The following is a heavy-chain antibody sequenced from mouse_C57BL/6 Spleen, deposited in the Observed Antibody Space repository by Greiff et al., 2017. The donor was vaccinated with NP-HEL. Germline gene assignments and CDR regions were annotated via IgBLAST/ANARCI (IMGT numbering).Heavy chain of an antibody. V-gene: IGHV7-1*01. CDR3: AREAGTGNFDY. D-gene: IGHD4-1*01. Sequence: EVKLEESGGGLVQSGRSLRLSCATSGFTFSDFYMEWVRQAPGKGLEWIAASRNKANDYTTEYSASVKGRFIVSRDTSQSILYLQMNALRAEDTAIYYCAREAGTGNFDYWGQGTTLTVSS. CDR1: GFTFSDFY. CDR2: SRNKANDYTT. J-gene: IGHJ2*01.